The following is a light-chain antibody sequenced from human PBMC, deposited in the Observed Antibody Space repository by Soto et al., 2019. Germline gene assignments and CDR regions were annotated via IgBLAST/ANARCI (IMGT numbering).Light chain of an antibody. J-gene: IGKJ3*01. CDR3: QHYGSSFT. CDR1: QSVSSNY. CDR2: GVS. V-gene: IGKV3-20*01. Sequence: EIVLTQSPGTLSLSPGERATLSCRASQSVSSNYLAWYQQKPGQAPRLLIDGVSSRATGIPDRFSGSGSGTDFTLTISRLEPEDFAVYYCQHYGSSFTFGPGTKVDIK.